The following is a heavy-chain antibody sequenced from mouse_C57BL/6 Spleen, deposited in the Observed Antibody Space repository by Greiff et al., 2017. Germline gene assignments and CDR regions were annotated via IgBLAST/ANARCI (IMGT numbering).Heavy chain of an antibody. Sequence: VQLQQSGAELVKPGASVKLSRTASGFNIKDYYMHWVKQRTEQGLEWIGRIDPEDGETKYAPTFQGKATITADTSSNTAYLQLSSLTSEDTAVYYGASSDCYGSRTRYFDVWGTGTTVTVSS. CDR2: IDPEDGET. CDR3: ASSDCYGSRTRYFDV. J-gene: IGHJ1*03. CDR1: GFNIKDYY. V-gene: IGHV14-2*01. D-gene: IGHD1-1*01.